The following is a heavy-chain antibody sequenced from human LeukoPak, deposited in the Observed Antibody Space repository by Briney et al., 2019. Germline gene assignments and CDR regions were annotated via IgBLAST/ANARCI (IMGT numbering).Heavy chain of an antibody. CDR1: GSSISAYY. Sequence: SETLSLTCAVSGSSISAYYLTWIRQPPGGGLEWIGHLFTPVSTYYNPSPTSRVTISVDPSKNQFSLTLRSVTAADTAVYFCARFGSGYPYYLDNWGQGTLVIVSS. CDR3: ARFGSGYPYYLDN. CDR2: LFTPVST. V-gene: IGHV4-4*09. J-gene: IGHJ4*02. D-gene: IGHD5-12*01.